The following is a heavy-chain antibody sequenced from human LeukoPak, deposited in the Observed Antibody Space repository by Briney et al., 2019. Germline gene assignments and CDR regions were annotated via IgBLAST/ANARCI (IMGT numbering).Heavy chain of an antibody. J-gene: IGHJ4*02. V-gene: IGHV3-30*18. CDR3: AKFRLGYYFDY. CDR1: GFTFSSYR. D-gene: IGHD6-19*01. Sequence: GGSLRLSCAASGFTFSSYRMNWVRQAPGKGLEWVAVISYDGSNKYYADSVKGRFTISRDNSKNTLYLQMNSLRAEDTAVYYCAKFRLGYYFDYWGQGTLVTVSS. CDR2: ISYDGSNK.